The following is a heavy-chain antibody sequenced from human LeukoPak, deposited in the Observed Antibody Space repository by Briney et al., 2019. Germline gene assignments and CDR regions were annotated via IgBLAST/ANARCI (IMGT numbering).Heavy chain of an antibody. D-gene: IGHD1-26*01. Sequence: GGSLRLSCAASGFTFSDYNMNWVRQAPGKGLEWVAYIIISTGIIYYADSVKGRFTISRDNAKNSLYLQMNSLRAEDTALYYCARGSRWFDPWGQGTLVTVSS. CDR3: ARGSRWFDP. CDR1: GFTFSDYN. CDR2: IIISTGII. V-gene: IGHV3-48*01. J-gene: IGHJ5*02.